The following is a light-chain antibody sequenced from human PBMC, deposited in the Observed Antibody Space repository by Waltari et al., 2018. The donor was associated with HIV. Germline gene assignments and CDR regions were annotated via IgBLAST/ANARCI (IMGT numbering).Light chain of an antibody. CDR3: QSTDHDGTWV. V-gene: IGLV3-25*03. J-gene: IGLJ3*02. CDR1: ALPQTY. CDR2: KDI. Sequence: SYELTQTPSVSVSPGQTATISCSRGALPQTYSSWYGQKPGQAPVLIIYKDIQRPSGIPERISGSRSGTGVTLTISDVQAEDEGDYYCQSTDHDGTWVFGGGTKLTVL.